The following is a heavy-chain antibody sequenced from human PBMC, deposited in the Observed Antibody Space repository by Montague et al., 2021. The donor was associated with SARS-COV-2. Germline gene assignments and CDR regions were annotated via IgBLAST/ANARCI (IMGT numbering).Heavy chain of an antibody. CDR1: GGSISSGGYY. CDR2: IYYSGST. V-gene: IGHV4-31*03. Sequence: TLSLTCTVSGGSISSGGYYWSWIRQHPGKGLEWIGYIYYSGSTYYNPSLKSRVTISVDTYKNQFSLKLSSVTAADTAVYYCARVQGITMIVVVIGAFDIWGQGTMVTVSS. D-gene: IGHD3-22*01. CDR3: ARVQGITMIVVVIGAFDI. J-gene: IGHJ3*02.